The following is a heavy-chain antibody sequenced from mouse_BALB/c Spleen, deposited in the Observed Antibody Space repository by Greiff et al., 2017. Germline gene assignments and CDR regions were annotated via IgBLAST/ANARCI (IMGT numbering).Heavy chain of an antibody. CDR2: ISSGGST. CDR1: GFTFSSYA. Sequence: DVHLVESGGGLVKPGGSLKLSCAASGFTFSSYAMSWVRQTPEKRLEWVASISSGGSTYYPDSVKGRFTISRDNARNILYLQMSSLRSEDTAMYYCARYFDVWGAGTTVTVSS. V-gene: IGHV5-6-5*01. CDR3: ARYFDV. J-gene: IGHJ1*01.